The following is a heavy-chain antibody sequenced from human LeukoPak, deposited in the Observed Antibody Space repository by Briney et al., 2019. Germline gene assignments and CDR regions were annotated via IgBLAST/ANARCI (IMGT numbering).Heavy chain of an antibody. D-gene: IGHD4-17*01. V-gene: IGHV1-69*05. CDR2: IIPIFGTA. CDR3: ARESTVTIGFDY. J-gene: IGHJ4*02. Sequence: SVKVSCKASGGTFSSYAISWVRQAPGQGLEWMGGIIPIFGTANYAQKFQGRVTITTDESTSTAYMELSSLRSEATAVYYCARESTVTIGFDYWGQGTLVTVSS. CDR1: GGTFSSYA.